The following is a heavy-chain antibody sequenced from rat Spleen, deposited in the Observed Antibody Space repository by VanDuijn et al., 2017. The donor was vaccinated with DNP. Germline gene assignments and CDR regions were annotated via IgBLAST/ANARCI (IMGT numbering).Heavy chain of an antibody. V-gene: IGHV5-7*01. CDR2: ISYDGSDT. CDR3: ARHRTIMPYYYSMDA. CDR1: GITFSDHN. J-gene: IGHJ4*01. D-gene: IGHD1-12*01. Sequence: EVQLVESGGGLVQPGRSLKLSCAVSGITFSDHNMAWVRQAPKKSLEWVATISYDGSDTYYRDSVKGRFTISRDNAKNPLYLQMDSLRSEDTATYYCARHRTIMPYYYSMDAWGQGASVTVSS.